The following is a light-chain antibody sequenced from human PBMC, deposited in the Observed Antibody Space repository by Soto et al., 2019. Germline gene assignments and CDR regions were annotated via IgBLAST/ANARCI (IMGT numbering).Light chain of an antibody. CDR3: TSYTSSRTWV. Sequence: QCVLTQPPSVSGSPGQSVTISCTGTSFDVGSYNRVSWYQQPPGTAPKLMIYEVTNRPSGVPNRFSASKSGNTASLTISGLQAEDEADYYCTSYTSSRTWVFGGGTKLTVL. V-gene: IGLV2-18*02. CDR1: SFDVGSYNR. J-gene: IGLJ3*02. CDR2: EVT.